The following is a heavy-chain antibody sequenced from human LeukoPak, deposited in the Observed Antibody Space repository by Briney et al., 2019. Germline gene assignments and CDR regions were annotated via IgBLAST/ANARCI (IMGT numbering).Heavy chain of an antibody. D-gene: IGHD6-6*01. Sequence: GGSLRLSCAASGFTFSSYAMSWVRQAPGKGLEWVSAISGSGGSTYCADSVKGRFTTSRDYSKNTLYLQMNSLRAEDTAVYYCAKVEAARPGGHLVGWGQGTLVTVSS. V-gene: IGHV3-23*01. CDR1: GFTFSSYA. CDR2: ISGSGGST. CDR3: AKVEAARPGGHLVG. J-gene: IGHJ4*02.